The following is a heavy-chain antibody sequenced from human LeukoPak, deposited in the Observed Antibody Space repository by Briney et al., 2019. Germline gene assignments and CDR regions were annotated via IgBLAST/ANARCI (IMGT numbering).Heavy chain of an antibody. V-gene: IGHV3-64*02. CDR3: ARDRGPYCGGDCFNYYFDY. D-gene: IGHD2-21*02. CDR2: ITNDGRSA. CDR1: GFTFSNYA. J-gene: IGHJ4*02. Sequence: GGSLRLSCAASGFTFSNYAMNWVRQAPGKGLEYVSAITNDGRSAYYADSVKGRFSISRDNSKNTLFLQMGSLRAEDMAVYYCARDRGPYCGGDCFNYYFDYWGQGTLVTVSS.